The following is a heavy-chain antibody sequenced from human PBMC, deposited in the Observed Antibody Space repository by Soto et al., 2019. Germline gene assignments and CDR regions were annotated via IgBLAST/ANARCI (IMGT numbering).Heavy chain of an antibody. CDR2: ISGSGGST. J-gene: IGHJ4*02. CDR1: GFTFSSYA. D-gene: IGHD6-13*01. Sequence: EVQLLESGGGLVQPGGSLRLSCAASGFTFSSYAMNWVRQAPGKGLEWVSVISGSGGSTYYADSVKGRFTISRDNSKTTMYLQMNRLRAEDTAVYYCARRGPGTYFDYWGQGTLVTVSS. CDR3: ARRGPGTYFDY. V-gene: IGHV3-23*01.